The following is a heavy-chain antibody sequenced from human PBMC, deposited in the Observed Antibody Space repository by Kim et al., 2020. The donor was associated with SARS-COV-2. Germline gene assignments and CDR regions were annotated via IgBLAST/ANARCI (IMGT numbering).Heavy chain of an antibody. J-gene: IGHJ1*01. CDR1: GYTFTSYY. V-gene: IGHV1-46*01. CDR2: INPSGGST. Sequence: ASVKVSCKASGYTFTSYYMHWVRQAPGQGLEWMGIINPSGGSTSYAQKFQGRVTMTRDTSTSTVYMELSSLRSEDTAVYYCARGPHGYYYDSSGEGQHWGQGTLVTVSS. D-gene: IGHD3-22*01. CDR3: ARGPHGYYYDSSGEGQH.